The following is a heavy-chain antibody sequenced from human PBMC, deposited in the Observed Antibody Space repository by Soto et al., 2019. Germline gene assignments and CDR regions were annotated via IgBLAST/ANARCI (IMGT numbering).Heavy chain of an antibody. Sequence: QVQLVQSGAEVKKPGSSVKVSCQASGGTFSNHVIGWVRQAPGQGLEWMGDIMPIFHRTNYAQRFQGRVSITADESTSTAYMDLSSLRSNDTAVYFCARALRGYSYGYVDWGQGTLVTVSS. CDR3: ARALRGYSYGYVD. V-gene: IGHV1-69*01. CDR2: IMPIFHRT. CDR1: GGTFSNHV. J-gene: IGHJ4*02. D-gene: IGHD5-18*01.